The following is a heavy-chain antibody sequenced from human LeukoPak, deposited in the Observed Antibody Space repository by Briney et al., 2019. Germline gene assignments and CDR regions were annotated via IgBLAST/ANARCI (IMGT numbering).Heavy chain of an antibody. Sequence: GGSLRLSCAASGFTFSSYEMNWVRQAPGKGLEWVSYISSSGSTIYYADSVEGRFTISRDNAKNSLYLQMNSLRAEDTAVYYCARDRTYLDYWGQGTLVTVSS. CDR2: ISSSGSTI. J-gene: IGHJ4*02. V-gene: IGHV3-48*03. CDR3: ARDRTYLDY. CDR1: GFTFSSYE.